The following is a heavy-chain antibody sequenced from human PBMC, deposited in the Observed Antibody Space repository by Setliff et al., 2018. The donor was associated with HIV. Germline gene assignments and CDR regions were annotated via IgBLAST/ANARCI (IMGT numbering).Heavy chain of an antibody. Sequence: KAPCKPSGGTFRKYSISWVRQAPGQGLEWMGGITPNFGTANYAQKFQGRVTITADESTSTANMELSSLRSEDTAVYYCARVTYCGGDCYYFDYWGQGTLVTVSS. V-gene: IGHV1-69*01. D-gene: IGHD2-21*02. CDR3: ARVTYCGGDCYYFDY. CDR2: ITPNFGTA. CDR1: GGTFRKYS. J-gene: IGHJ4*02.